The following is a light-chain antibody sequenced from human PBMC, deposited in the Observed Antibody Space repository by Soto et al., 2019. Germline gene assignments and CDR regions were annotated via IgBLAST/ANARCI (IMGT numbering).Light chain of an antibody. Sequence: DIQLTQSPSTLSGSVGDRVTITCRTSQTIDSGLAWYQQKPGKAPQVLIYKASSLESGVPSRFSGSESGTEFTLTISSLQPHDFATYYCQQYKKYSWTFGQGTKVEIK. V-gene: IGKV1-5*03. CDR2: KAS. CDR1: QTIDSG. CDR3: QQYKKYSWT. J-gene: IGKJ1*01.